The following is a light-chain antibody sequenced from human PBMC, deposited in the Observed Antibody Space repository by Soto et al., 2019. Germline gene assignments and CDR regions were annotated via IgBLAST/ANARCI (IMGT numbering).Light chain of an antibody. CDR1: SSDVGGYYS. CDR3: TSYSSSDIFYV. Sequence: QSVLTQPASVSGSPGQSITISCTGTSSDVGGYYSVSWYRQHPGKAPKLIIYGVTIRPSGVSDRFSASKSGNTASLTISGLQAEDEADYFCTSYSSSDIFYVFGSGTKVTVL. J-gene: IGLJ1*01. V-gene: IGLV2-14*01. CDR2: GVT.